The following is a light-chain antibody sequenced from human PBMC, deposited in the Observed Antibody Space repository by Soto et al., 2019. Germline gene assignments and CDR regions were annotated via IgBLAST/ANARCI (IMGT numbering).Light chain of an antibody. J-gene: IGLJ2*01. CDR3: CSYAGRGTSTVV. CDR1: SSNVGSYNL. CDR2: EGS. V-gene: IGLV2-23*01. Sequence: QSALTQPASVSGSPGQSITISCTGTSSNVGSYNLVSWYQQHPGKAPKLMIYEGSKRPSGVSNRFSGSKSGNTAFLTISGLQADDEADYYSCSYAGRGTSTVVFGGGTTLTVL.